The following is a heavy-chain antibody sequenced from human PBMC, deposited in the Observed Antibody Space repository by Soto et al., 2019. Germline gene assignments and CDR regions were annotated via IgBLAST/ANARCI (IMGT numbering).Heavy chain of an antibody. CDR3: ARGVGDYYDSRGWFDP. V-gene: IGHV1-18*01. CDR1: GYTFTSCS. J-gene: IGHJ5*02. Sequence: VSVKVSSKEPGYTFTSCSLCWVRHATGQGLEWMGWISPYNGNTNYAQKLQGRVTMTTDTSTSTAYMELRSLRSDDTAVYYCARGVGDYYDSRGWFDPWGQGTLVTVSS. CDR2: ISPYNGNT. D-gene: IGHD3-22*01.